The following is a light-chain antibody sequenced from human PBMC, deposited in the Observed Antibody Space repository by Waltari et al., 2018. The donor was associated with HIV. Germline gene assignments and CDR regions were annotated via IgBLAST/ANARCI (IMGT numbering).Light chain of an antibody. J-gene: IGLJ3*02. V-gene: IGLV1-47*01. Sequence: QPVLTQPPSASGTPGHGVTISCSGRNSNIGTNSVYWYQHLPGMAPKLLIYRNNRRPSGIPDRFAGSRSGTSASLASSGLRSEDEADYYCATWDDSLIWVFGGGTKLTVL. CDR2: RNN. CDR3: ATWDDSLIWV. CDR1: NSNIGTNS.